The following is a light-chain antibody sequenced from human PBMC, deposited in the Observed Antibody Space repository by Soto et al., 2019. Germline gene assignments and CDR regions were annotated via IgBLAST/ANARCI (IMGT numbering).Light chain of an antibody. V-gene: IGLV2-14*01. Sequence: QSALTQPASVSGNLGQSITISCTGTTSDVGGYNRVSWYQQHPGKAPKLMISEVSNRPSGASNRFSGSKSGNTASLTISGLQPEDEADYYCSSYTSSNSWVFGVGTKLTVL. CDR3: SSYTSSNSWV. CDR1: TSDVGGYNR. J-gene: IGLJ3*02. CDR2: EVS.